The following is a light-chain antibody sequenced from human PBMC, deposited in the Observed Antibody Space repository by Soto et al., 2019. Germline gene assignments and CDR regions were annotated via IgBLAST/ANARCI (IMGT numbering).Light chain of an antibody. Sequence: QSVLTQPASLSGSPGQSITISCTGTSSDIGAYNYVSWYQQHPGKAPKLMVYEVSNRPSGVSNRFSGSKSGDTASLTISGLQAEDEADYYCSSYTGSSIRLFGTGTKVTVL. CDR2: EVS. CDR3: SSYTGSSIRL. V-gene: IGLV2-14*01. CDR1: SSDIGAYNY. J-gene: IGLJ1*01.